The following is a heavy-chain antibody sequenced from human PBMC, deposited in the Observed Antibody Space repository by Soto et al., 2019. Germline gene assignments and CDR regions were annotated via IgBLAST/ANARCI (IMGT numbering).Heavy chain of an antibody. CDR1: GYTFSSYA. D-gene: IGHD7-27*01. V-gene: IGHV1-3*01. J-gene: IGHJ4*02. CDR2: INAGYGNT. Sequence: ASVKVSCKASGYTFSSYAMHWVRQAPGQRLEWMGWINAGYGNTKSSQKFQDRVTISRDTSASTAYMELTSLRSEDAAVYYCARDTGDGTFDFWGQGTLVTVSS. CDR3: ARDTGDGTFDF.